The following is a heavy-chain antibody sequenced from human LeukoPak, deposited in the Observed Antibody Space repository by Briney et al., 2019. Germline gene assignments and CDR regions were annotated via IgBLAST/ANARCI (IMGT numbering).Heavy chain of an antibody. CDR3: ARATLDTMIESAGYYFDY. V-gene: IGHV1-46*01. J-gene: IGHJ4*02. Sequence: ASVKVSCKASGYTLTSYYMHWVRQAPGQGLEWMGIINPSGGSTSYAQKFQGRVTMTRDTSTSTVYMELSSLRSEDTAVYYCARATLDTMIESAGYYFDYWGQGTLVTVSS. CDR1: GYTLTSYY. CDR2: INPSGGST. D-gene: IGHD3-22*01.